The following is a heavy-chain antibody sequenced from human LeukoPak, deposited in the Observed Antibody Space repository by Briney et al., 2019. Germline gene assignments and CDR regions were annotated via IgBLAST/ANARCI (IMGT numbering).Heavy chain of an antibody. V-gene: IGHV3-7*05. CDR2: IKQDGSEK. J-gene: IGHJ4*02. Sequence: GGSLRLSCAASGFTFSSYWMSWVRQAPGKGLEWVANIKQDGSEKYYVDSVKGRFTISRDDSKNTAYLQMNSLKTEDTAVYYCTRPDDGERNFDYWGQGTLVTVSS. CDR1: GFTFSSYW. CDR3: TRPDDGERNFDY. D-gene: IGHD3-10*01.